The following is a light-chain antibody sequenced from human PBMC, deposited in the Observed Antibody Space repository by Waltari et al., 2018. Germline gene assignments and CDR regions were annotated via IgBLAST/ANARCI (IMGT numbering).Light chain of an antibody. J-gene: IGKJ4*01. CDR3: QQGSVLPLT. CDR1: QSVFNY. V-gene: IGKV3-11*01. Sequence: EIVLTQSPATLSLSAGERATLSCRASQSVFNYLAWYQQKPGQAPRLLIYDTCKRATGIPARFRGSGFGTDFTLTISNLGAEDFALYFCQQGSVLPLTFGGGTKVDIK. CDR2: DTC.